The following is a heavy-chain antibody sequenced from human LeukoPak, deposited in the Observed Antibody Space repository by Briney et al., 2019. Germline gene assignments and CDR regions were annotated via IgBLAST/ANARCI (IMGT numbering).Heavy chain of an antibody. J-gene: IGHJ3*02. CDR3: ARRISGYSSSWNAFDI. CDR2: ISYDGSNK. D-gene: IGHD6-13*01. CDR1: GFTFRSFA. V-gene: IGHV3-30*04. Sequence: PGGSLGLSCAASGFTFRSFAMSWVRQAPGKGLEWVAVISYDGSNKYYADSVKGRFTISRDNSKNTLYLQMNSLRAEDTAVYYCARRISGYSSSWNAFDIWGQGTMVTVSS.